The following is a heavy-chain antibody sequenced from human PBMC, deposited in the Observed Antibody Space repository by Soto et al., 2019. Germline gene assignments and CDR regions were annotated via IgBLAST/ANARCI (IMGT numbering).Heavy chain of an antibody. D-gene: IGHD4-17*01. J-gene: IGHJ5*02. CDR3: ARDGDYGDYVKGWWFDP. CDR1: GYTFTNYG. V-gene: IGHV1-18*01. CDR2: INTYNGNT. Sequence: ASVKVSCKASGYTFTNYGISWVRQAPGQGLEWMGWINTYNGNTNHAQKLQGRVTMTTDTSTSTAYMELRSLRSDDTAVYYCARDGDYGDYVKGWWFDPWGQGTLVTVSS.